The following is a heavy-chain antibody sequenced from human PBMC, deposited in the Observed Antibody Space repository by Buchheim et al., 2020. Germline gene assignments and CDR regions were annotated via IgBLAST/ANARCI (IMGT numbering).Heavy chain of an antibody. CDR1: GGSISSSSYY. CDR3: ARDFDGSRSSYFDC. V-gene: IGHV4-39*07. D-gene: IGHD6-6*01. Sequence: QLQLQESGPGLVKPSETLSLTCTVSGGSISSSSYYWGWIRQPPGKGLEWIGYIYSSGSTYYNPSLKSRVTISVDTSKNQFSLKLSSVTAADTAVYYCARDFDGSRSSYFDCWGQGTL. CDR2: IYSSGST. J-gene: IGHJ4*02.